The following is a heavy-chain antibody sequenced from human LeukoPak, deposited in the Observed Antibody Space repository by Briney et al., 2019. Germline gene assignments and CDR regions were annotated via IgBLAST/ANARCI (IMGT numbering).Heavy chain of an antibody. CDR2: VYYSGTT. D-gene: IGHD6-13*01. V-gene: IGHV4-39*03. CDR3: SLWGLAAPESRLADY. CDR1: GGSISSSSYY. Sequence: SETLSLTCTVSGGSISSSSYYWGWIRQPPGKGLEWIGSVYYSGTTYYNSSLESRVSISLDTSKNQFSLTLRSVTAADTAVYYCSLWGLAAPESRLADYWGQGTLVTVSS. J-gene: IGHJ4*02.